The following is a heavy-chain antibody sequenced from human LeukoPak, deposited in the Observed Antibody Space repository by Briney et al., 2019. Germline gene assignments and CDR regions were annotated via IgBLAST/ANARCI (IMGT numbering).Heavy chain of an antibody. CDR1: GFTFSRYT. V-gene: IGHV3-21*01. J-gene: IGHJ4*02. Sequence: GGSLRLSCAASGFTFSRYTLNWVRQAPGKGLEWVPSISSTSSDIYYADSVKGRFTISRDNAKNSLYLQMNSLRAEDPAVYYCARAGSYSTLDYWGQGTLVPVPS. CDR3: ARAGSYSTLDY. D-gene: IGHD6-13*01. CDR2: ISSTSSDI.